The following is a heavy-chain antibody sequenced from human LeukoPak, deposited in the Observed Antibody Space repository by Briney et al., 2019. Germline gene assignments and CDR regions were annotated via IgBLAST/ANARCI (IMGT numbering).Heavy chain of an antibody. CDR3: ARGRGYSGYDHGSPFRY. CDR1: GGSFSGFH. CDR2: INHSGST. V-gene: IGHV4-34*01. Sequence: PSETLSLTCAVFGGSFSGFHWSWIRQPPGKGLEWIGEINHSGSTNYNPSLKTRVTITVDTSKNQFSLKLSSVTAADTAVYYCARGRGYSGYDHGSPFRYWGQGTLVTVSS. D-gene: IGHD5-12*01. J-gene: IGHJ4*02.